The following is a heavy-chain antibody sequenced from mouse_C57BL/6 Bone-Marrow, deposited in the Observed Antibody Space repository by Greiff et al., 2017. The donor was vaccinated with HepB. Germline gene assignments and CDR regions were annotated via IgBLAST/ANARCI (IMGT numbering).Heavy chain of an antibody. Sequence: QVHVKQSGAELVRPGASVTLSCKASGYTFTDYEMHWVKQTPVHGLEWIGAIDPETGGTAYNQKFKGKAILTADKSSRTAYMELRSLTSEDSAVYYCTPYYYGSTPFAYWGQGTLVTVSA. D-gene: IGHD1-1*01. CDR2: IDPETGGT. CDR3: TPYYYGSTPFAY. CDR1: GYTFTDYE. V-gene: IGHV1-15*01. J-gene: IGHJ3*01.